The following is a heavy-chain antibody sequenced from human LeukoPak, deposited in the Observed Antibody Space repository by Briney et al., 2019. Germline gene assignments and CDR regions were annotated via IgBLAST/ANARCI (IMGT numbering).Heavy chain of an antibody. CDR1: GFTFSSYD. CDR3: VRETWGSFDY. D-gene: IGHD7-27*01. V-gene: IGHV3-13*05. J-gene: IGHJ4*02. CDR2: IGTAGDP. Sequence: PGGSLRLSCAASGFTFSSYDMHWVRQAPGKGLEWVSAIGTAGDPYYPGSVTGRFTISRENAKNSLYLQMNSLRAGDTAVYYCVRETWGSFDYWGQGTLVTVSS.